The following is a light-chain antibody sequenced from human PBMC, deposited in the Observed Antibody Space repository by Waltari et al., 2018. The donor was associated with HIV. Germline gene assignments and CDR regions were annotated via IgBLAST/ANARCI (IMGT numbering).Light chain of an antibody. V-gene: IGLV3-9*01. CDR3: QVRVSNTVV. CDR2: RDN. J-gene: IGLJ2*01. Sequence: SYELTQPLSVSVALGQTATITCGGNNIGRQNVCWYQQKPGQAPVLIIYRDNTRPSGIPERFYGSNSGNTATLTIRRAQAGDEADYYCQVRVSNTVVFGGGTNLTVL. CDR1: NIGRQN.